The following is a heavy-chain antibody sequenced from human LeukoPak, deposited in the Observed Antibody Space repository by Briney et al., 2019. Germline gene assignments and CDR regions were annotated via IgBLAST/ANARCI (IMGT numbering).Heavy chain of an antibody. CDR2: IIPIFGTA. CDR1: GGTFSSYA. CDR3: ARALSDYGDYIFDY. J-gene: IGHJ4*02. Sequence: SVKVSCKASGGTFSSYAISWVRQAPGQGLEWMGRIIPIFGTANYAQKSQGRVTITTDESTSTAYMELSSLRSEDTAVYYCARALSDYGDYIFDYWGQGTLVTVSS. D-gene: IGHD4-17*01. V-gene: IGHV1-69*05.